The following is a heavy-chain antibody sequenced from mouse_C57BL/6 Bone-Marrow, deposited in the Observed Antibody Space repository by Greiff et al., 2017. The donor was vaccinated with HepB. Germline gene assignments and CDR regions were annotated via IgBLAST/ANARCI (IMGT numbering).Heavy chain of an antibody. J-gene: IGHJ4*01. CDR3: TRDLGTTVVAPYYYAMDY. CDR2: ISSGGDYI. V-gene: IGHV5-9-1*02. D-gene: IGHD1-1*01. CDR1: GFTFSSYA. Sequence: EVKLMDSGEGLVKPGGSLKLSCAASGFTFSSYAMSWVRQTPEKRLEWVAYISSGGDYIYYADTVKGRFTISRDNARNTLYLQMSSLKSEDTAMYYCTRDLGTTVVAPYYYAMDYWGQGTSVTVSS.